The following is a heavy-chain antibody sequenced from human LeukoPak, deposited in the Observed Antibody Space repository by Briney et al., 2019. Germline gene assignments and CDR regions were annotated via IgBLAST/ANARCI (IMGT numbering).Heavy chain of an antibody. CDR3: TTDFPDYFHS. CDR2: IKRKTNGGTA. V-gene: IGHV3-15*01. J-gene: IGHJ4*02. CDR1: GFTFDNYV. Sequence: GGSLRLSCAASGFTFDNYVMHWVRQAPGKGLEWIGHIKRKTNGGTADYAAPVKGRFTISRDDSKNTMYLQIDTLKTEDTAVYYCTTDFPDYFHSWGQGTLVTVSS.